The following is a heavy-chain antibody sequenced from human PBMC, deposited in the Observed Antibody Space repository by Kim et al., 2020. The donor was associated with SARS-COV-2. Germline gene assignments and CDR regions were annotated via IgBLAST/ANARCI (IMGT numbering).Heavy chain of an antibody. J-gene: IGHJ5*02. CDR3: ARVGTTMVRGVITDVWFDP. V-gene: IGHV6-1*01. D-gene: IGHD3-10*01. CDR1: GDSVSSNSAA. Sequence: SQTLSLTCAISGDSVSSNSAAWNWIRQSPSRGLEWLGRTYYRSKWYNDYAVSVKSRITINPDTSKNQFSLQLNSVTPEDTAVYYCARVGTTMVRGVITDVWFDPWGQGTLVTVSS. CDR2: TYYRSKWYN.